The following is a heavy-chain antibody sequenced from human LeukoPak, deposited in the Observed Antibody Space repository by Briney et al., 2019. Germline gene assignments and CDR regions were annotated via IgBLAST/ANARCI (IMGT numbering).Heavy chain of an antibody. V-gene: IGHV1-69*04. Sequence: SVKVSCKASGGTSSSYAISWVRQAPGQGLEWMGRIIPIFGIANYAQKFQGRVTITADKSTSTAYMELSSLRSEDTAVYYCARTAPHKYCSSTSCYGGWFDPWGQGTLVTVSS. D-gene: IGHD2-2*01. CDR3: ARTAPHKYCSSTSCYGGWFDP. CDR1: GGTSSSYA. CDR2: IIPIFGIA. J-gene: IGHJ5*02.